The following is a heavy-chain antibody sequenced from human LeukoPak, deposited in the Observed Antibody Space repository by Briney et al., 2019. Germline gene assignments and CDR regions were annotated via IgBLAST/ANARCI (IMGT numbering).Heavy chain of an antibody. J-gene: IGHJ4*02. CDR2: IRNKANRYTT. Sequence: GGSLRLSCAVSGFTFSDHYMDWVRQAPGKGLEWVGRIRNKANRYTTEYAASVKGRFSISRDDSRNPLYLQMNSLKTEDTAVYYCVRGRNSFDYWGQGTLVTVSS. CDR3: VRGRNSFDY. V-gene: IGHV3-72*01. CDR1: GFTFSDHY. D-gene: IGHD2/OR15-2a*01.